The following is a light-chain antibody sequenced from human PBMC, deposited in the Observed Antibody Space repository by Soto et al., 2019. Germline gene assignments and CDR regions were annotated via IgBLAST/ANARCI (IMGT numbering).Light chain of an antibody. CDR1: SSDVGYSKY. CDR2: EVS. J-gene: IGLJ1*01. Sequence: QSALTQPASVSGSPGQSIAISCIGTSSDVGYSKYVSWYQQHPGKAPKLIIYEVSNRPSGVSDRFSGSKSGSTASLTISGLQAEDEADYYCSSYTSGSPQYVFGTGTKLTVL. V-gene: IGLV2-14*01. CDR3: SSYTSGSPQYV.